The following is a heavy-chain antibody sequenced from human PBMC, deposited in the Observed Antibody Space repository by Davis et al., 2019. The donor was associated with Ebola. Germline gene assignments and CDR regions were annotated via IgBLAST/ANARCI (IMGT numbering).Heavy chain of an antibody. CDR1: GYTFTYYA. D-gene: IGHD3-10*01. J-gene: IGHJ5*02. CDR3: ARVSSWVGGGDSSVP. V-gene: IGHV1-3*01. Sequence: ASVKVSCKASGYTFTYYAIDWVRQAPGQRLEWMGRINAGNGNTRYSQKFQGRVTITRDTSTTTAYMELRSLTSDDTAVYYCARVSSWVGGGDSSVPWGQGTLVTVSS. CDR2: INAGNGNT.